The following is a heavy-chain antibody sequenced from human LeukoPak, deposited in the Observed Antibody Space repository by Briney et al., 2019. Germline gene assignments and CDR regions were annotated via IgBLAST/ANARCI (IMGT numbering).Heavy chain of an antibody. CDR1: GGTFSSYA. CDR2: IIPIFGTA. J-gene: IGHJ5*02. Sequence: EASVKVSCKASGGTFSSYAISWVRQAPGQGLEWMGGIIPIFGTANYAQKFQGRVTITADKSTSTAYMELSSLRSEDTAVYYCARLYCSGGSCYSFNYWFDPWGQGTLVTVSS. CDR3: ARLYCSGGSCYSFNYWFDP. D-gene: IGHD2-15*01. V-gene: IGHV1-69*06.